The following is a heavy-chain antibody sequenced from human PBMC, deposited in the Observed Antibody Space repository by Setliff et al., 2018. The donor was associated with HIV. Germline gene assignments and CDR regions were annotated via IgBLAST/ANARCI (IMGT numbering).Heavy chain of an antibody. D-gene: IGHD3-22*01. J-gene: IGHJ3*02. CDR1: GDSVSSGGFY. CDR3: ARLTYYYDTSGPAAAFDI. V-gene: IGHV4-31*03. Sequence: SETLSLTCTVSGDSVSSGGFYWSWIRQHPGKGLEWIGYIYNSGSTYYSPSLQSRLTISVDTSKNQLSLKLTSVTAADTAVYYCARLTYYYDTSGPAAAFDIWGQGTMVTVSS. CDR2: IYNSGST.